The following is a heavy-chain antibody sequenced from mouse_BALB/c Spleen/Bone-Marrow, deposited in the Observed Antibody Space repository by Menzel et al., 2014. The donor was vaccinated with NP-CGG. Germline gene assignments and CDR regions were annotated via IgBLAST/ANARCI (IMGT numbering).Heavy chain of an antibody. Sequence: EVKLVESGGGLVQPGGSLKLSCAASGFDFSRYWMSWVRQAPGKGLEWIGEINPDSRTINYTPSLKDKFIISRDNAKNTLYLQMSKVRSEDTALYYCARQGYYGKGDYWGQGTTLTVSS. CDR2: INPDSRTI. CDR3: ARQGYYGKGDY. J-gene: IGHJ2*01. D-gene: IGHD2-1*01. V-gene: IGHV4-1*02. CDR1: GFDFSRYW.